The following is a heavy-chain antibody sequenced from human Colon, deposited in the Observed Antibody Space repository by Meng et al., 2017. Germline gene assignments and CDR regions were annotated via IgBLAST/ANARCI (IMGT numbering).Heavy chain of an antibody. J-gene: IGHJ4*02. V-gene: IGHV2-5*02. CDR2: IYWDDDK. D-gene: IGHD1-1*01. Sequence: QITLKESGPTLVKPTQTLTLTCHFSGFSLSTRGVGVGWIRQPPGKALEWLAVIYWDDDKRYSPSLKTRVTITKDTSKNQVVLTMTNMDPVDTATYYCARKGALEPLDYWGQGTLVTVSS. CDR1: GFSLSTRGVG. CDR3: ARKGALEPLDY.